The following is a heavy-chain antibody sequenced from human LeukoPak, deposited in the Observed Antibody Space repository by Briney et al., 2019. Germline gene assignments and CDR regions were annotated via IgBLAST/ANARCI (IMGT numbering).Heavy chain of an antibody. D-gene: IGHD6-13*01. CDR1: GFTFSSYW. J-gene: IGHJ4*02. CDR3: ARDVAAAGTRVFDY. V-gene: IGHV3-33*08. Sequence: GGSLRLSCAASGFTFSSYWMSWVRQAPGKGLEWVAVIWYDGSNKYYADSVKGRFTISRDNSKNTLYLQMNSLRAEDTAVYYCARDVAAAGTRVFDYWGQGTLVTVSS. CDR2: IWYDGSNK.